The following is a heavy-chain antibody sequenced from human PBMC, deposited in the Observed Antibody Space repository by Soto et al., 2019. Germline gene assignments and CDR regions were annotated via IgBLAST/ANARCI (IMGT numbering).Heavy chain of an antibody. J-gene: IGHJ4*02. CDR2: LTADSDDT. Sequence: EVQLLESGGTLVQPGGSLRLSCVASGFTFSTHTMNWVRQAPGKGLEWVSRLTADSDDTYYADSIKGRFTISRDNSKNTLYLQMNSLRAEDTAIYYCAKGLDRASLDFWGQGALVTVSS. CDR3: AKGLDRASLDF. D-gene: IGHD1-1*01. V-gene: IGHV3-23*01. CDR1: GFTFSTHT.